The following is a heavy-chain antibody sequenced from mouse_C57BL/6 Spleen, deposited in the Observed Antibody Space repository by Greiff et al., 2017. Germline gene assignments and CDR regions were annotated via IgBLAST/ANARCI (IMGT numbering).Heavy chain of an antibody. CDR2: IDPSDSYT. D-gene: IGHD4-1*01. V-gene: IGHV1-50*01. CDR3: ARKLGRSAMDY. Sequence: QVQLQQPGAELVKPGASVKLSCKASGYTFTSYWMQWVKQRPGQGLEWIGVIDPSDSYTNYNQKFKGKATLTVDTSSSTAYMQLSSLTSEDSAVYYCARKLGRSAMDYWGQGTSVTVSS. CDR1: GYTFTSYW. J-gene: IGHJ4*01.